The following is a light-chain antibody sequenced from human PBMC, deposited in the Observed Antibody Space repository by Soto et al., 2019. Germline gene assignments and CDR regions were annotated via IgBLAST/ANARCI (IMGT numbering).Light chain of an antibody. CDR1: SSDVGGYNY. CDR3: SSNTPTWI. Sequence: QSALTQPPSASGSPGQSVAISCTGTSSDVGGYNYVSWYQQHPGKAPKLMIYEVSKRPSGISRRFSGSKSANTASLTISGLQAVDEADYYCSSNTPTWIFGGGTKLTVL. J-gene: IGLJ2*01. V-gene: IGLV2-8*01. CDR2: EVS.